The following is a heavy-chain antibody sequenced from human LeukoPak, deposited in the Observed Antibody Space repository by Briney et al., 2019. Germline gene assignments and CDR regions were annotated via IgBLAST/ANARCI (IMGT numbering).Heavy chain of an antibody. Sequence: GGSLRLSCAASGFTLRSYSMNWVRQAPGKGLEWVASISSSGDYIFSADSMKGRFTISRDNAKNSLYLQMNSLRADDTAVYYCARDFHRYCYDCGDYYTTFDIWGQGTMVTVSS. D-gene: IGHD3-22*01. J-gene: IGHJ3*02. CDR1: GFTLRSYS. CDR2: ISSSGDYI. CDR3: ARDFHRYCYDCGDYYTTFDI. V-gene: IGHV3-21*01.